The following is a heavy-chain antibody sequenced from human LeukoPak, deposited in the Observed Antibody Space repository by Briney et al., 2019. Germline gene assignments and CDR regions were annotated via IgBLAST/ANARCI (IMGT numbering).Heavy chain of an antibody. D-gene: IGHD3-16*02. J-gene: IGHJ3*02. CDR3: ARVRRYSIILLEDAFDI. Sequence: GASVKVSCKASGYTFTGYYMHWVRQAPGQGLEWMGWINPNSGGTNYAQKFQGRVTMTRDTSISTAYMELSRLRSDDTAVYYCARVRRYSIILLEDAFDIWGQGTMVTVSS. CDR2: INPNSGGT. CDR1: GYTFTGYY. V-gene: IGHV1-2*02.